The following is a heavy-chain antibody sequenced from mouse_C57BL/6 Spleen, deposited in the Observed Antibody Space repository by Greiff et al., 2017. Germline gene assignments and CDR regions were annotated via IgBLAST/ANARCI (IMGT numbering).Heavy chain of an antibody. D-gene: IGHD2-3*01. V-gene: IGHV5-9-1*02. CDR1: GFTFSSYA. Sequence: DVMLVESGEGLVKPGGSLKLSCAASGFTFSSYAMSWVRQTPEKRLEWVAYISSGGDYIYYADTVKGRFTISRDNARNTLYLQMSSLKSEDTAMYYCTRDDDGYYLAWFAYWGQGTLVTVSA. CDR2: ISSGGDYI. CDR3: TRDDDGYYLAWFAY. J-gene: IGHJ3*01.